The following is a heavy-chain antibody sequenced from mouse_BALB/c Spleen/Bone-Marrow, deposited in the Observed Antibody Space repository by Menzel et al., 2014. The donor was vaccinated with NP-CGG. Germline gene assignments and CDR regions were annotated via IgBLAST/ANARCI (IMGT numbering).Heavy chain of an antibody. CDR3: ARLRGDYDGYAMDY. Sequence: LVKTGASVKISCKASGYSFTGYYMHWVRQSHGKSLEWIGYISCYNGATSYNQKFKGKATFTVDTSSSTAYMQFNSLTSEDSAVYYCARLRGDYDGYAMDYWGQGTSVTVSS. CDR2: ISCYNGAT. CDR1: GYSFTGYY. V-gene: IGHV1S34*01. D-gene: IGHD2-4*01. J-gene: IGHJ4*01.